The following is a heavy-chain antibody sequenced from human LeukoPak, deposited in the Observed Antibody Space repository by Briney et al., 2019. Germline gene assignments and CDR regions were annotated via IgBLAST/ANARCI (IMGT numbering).Heavy chain of an antibody. D-gene: IGHD3-22*01. CDR2: IYYSGST. V-gene: IGHV4-38-2*01. CDR1: GYSISSGYY. CDR3: ARRNYYDSSGFDY. J-gene: IGHJ4*02. Sequence: PSETLSLTCAVSGYSISSGYYWGWIRQPPGKGLEWIGSIYYSGSTYYNPSLKSRVTISVDTSKNQFSLKLTSVTAADTAVYYCARRNYYDSSGFDYWGQGTLVTVSS.